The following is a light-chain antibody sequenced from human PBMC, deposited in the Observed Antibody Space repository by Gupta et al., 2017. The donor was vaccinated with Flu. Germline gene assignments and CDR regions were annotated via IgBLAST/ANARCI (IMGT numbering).Light chain of an antibody. J-gene: IGLJ1*01. CDR1: SSNIGSNP. V-gene: IGLV1-44*01. CDR2: GNS. CDR3: AAWDDSLNGHYV. Sequence: QSVLAQPPSASHPTGPWVTISCSGSSSNIGSNPVNWYQQVPGTAPKLLIYGNSQRPSGVPDRFSGSKSGTSASLAISGLQSEDEADYYCAAWDDSLNGHYVFGTGTKGTVL.